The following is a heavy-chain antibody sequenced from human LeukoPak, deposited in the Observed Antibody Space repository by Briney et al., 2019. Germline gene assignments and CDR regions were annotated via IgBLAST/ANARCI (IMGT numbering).Heavy chain of an antibody. CDR2: IYHSGTT. Sequence: GTLPLTSSAASGFTFSSYGLTWVRQPPGKGLEWIGEIYHSGTTNYNPSLKGRVTISLDKSKNQFSLKLSSMTAADTAVYYCARDVPGSGVNLDFWGQGTLVTVSS. J-gene: IGHJ4*02. CDR3: ARDVPGSGVNLDF. V-gene: IGHV4-4*02. CDR1: SGFTFSSYG. D-gene: IGHD3-10*01.